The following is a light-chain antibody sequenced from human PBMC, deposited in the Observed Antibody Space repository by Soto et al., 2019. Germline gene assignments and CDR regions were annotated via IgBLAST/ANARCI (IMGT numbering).Light chain of an antibody. CDR2: LGS. Sequence: IVMTQSPLSLPVTPGEPASISCRSSQSLQHSNGYNYLDWYLQKPGQSPQLLIYLGSNRASGVPDRFSGSGSGTDFTLKISRVGAEDVGVYYCMQALQTPLTFGGGTKVDIK. CDR1: QSLQHSNGYNY. V-gene: IGKV2-28*01. J-gene: IGKJ4*01. CDR3: MQALQTPLT.